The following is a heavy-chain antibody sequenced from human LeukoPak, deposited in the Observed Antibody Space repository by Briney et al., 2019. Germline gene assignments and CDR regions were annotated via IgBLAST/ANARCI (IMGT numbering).Heavy chain of an antibody. D-gene: IGHD2-15*01. CDR3: ARDVVVVVAARYYFDY. Sequence: ASVKVSCKASGYTFTSYDINWVRQAPGQGLEWMGWISPNSGGTNYAQKFQGRVTMTRDTSISTAYMELSRLRSDDTAVYYCARDVVVVVAARYYFDYWGQGTLVTVSS. CDR2: ISPNSGGT. CDR1: GYTFTSYD. V-gene: IGHV1-2*02. J-gene: IGHJ4*02.